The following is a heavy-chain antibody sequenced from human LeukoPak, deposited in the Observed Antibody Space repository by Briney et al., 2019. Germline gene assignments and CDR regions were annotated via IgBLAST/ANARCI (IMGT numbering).Heavy chain of an antibody. CDR2: IYTSGST. CDR1: GGSISSDIYY. CDR3: AREVSRSGYHYWYFDL. J-gene: IGHJ2*01. Sequence: KPSETLSLTCTVSGGSISSDIYYWSWIRRPAGKGLEWIGHIYTSGSTNYNPSLKSRVTISIDTSKNQFSLKLSSVTAADTAVYYCAREVSRSGYHYWYFDLWGRGTLVTVSS. V-gene: IGHV4-61*09. D-gene: IGHD3-3*01.